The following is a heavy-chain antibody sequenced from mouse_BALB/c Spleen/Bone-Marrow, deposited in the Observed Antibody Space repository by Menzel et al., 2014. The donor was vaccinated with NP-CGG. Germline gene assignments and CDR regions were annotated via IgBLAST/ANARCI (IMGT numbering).Heavy chain of an antibody. J-gene: IGHJ1*01. CDR3: ARAGYDGYPWYFDV. D-gene: IGHD2-3*01. CDR2: ISNLAYSI. V-gene: IGHV5-15*02. Sequence: EVMLVESGGGLVQPGGSRKLSCAASGFTFSDYGMAWVRQAPGKGPEWVAFISNLAYSIYYADTVTGRLTISRENAKNTLYLEISSLRSEDSAMYYCARAGYDGYPWYFDVWGAGTTVTVSS. CDR1: GFTFSDYG.